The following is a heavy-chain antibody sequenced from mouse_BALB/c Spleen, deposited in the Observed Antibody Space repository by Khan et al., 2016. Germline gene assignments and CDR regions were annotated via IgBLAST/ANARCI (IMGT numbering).Heavy chain of an antibody. V-gene: IGHV1-9*01. CDR3: SRGLGRGYFDY. J-gene: IGHJ2*01. CDR2: ILPGSGSI. Sequence: QVQLQQSGAELMKPGASVKISCKATGYTFSTYWIEWVKQRPGHGLEWIGEILPGSGSINYNEKFKGKAKFTADTSSNTAYMQLSRLTSEDSAVYDCSRGLGRGYFDYWGQGTTLTVSS. CDR1: GYTFSTYW.